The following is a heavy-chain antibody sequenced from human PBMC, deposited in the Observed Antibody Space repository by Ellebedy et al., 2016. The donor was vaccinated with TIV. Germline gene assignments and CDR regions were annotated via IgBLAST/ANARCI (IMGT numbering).Heavy chain of an antibody. CDR2: IWYDGSNK. V-gene: IGHV3-33*03. J-gene: IGHJ3*02. Sequence: PGGSLRLSCAASGFTFSSYGMHWVRQAPGKGLEWVALIWYDGSNKYYADSVKGRFTISRDNAKNTLYLQMNSLRAEDTAVYYCACQIQWELDAFDIWGQGTMVTVSS. D-gene: IGHD1-26*01. CDR1: GFTFSSYG. CDR3: ACQIQWELDAFDI.